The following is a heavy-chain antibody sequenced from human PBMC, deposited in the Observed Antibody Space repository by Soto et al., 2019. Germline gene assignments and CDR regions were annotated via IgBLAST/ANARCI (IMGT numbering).Heavy chain of an antibody. CDR3: SRPARVCNSPGCAN. J-gene: IGHJ4*02. V-gene: IGHV3-7*01. CDR1: GLAFSTYW. CDR2: INQDGSES. Sequence: EVQLVESGGGLVQPGGSLRLSCVVSGLAFSTYWMSWVRQAPGKGLEWVANINQDGSESYYVDSVKGRFTISRDNAKNSLYLQRTSLRADDTAVYYGSRPARVCNSPGCANWGQGTLVTVSS. D-gene: IGHD2-2*01.